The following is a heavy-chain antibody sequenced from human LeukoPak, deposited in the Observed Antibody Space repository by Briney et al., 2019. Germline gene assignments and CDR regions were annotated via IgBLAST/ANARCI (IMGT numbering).Heavy chain of an antibody. V-gene: IGHV1-69*02. D-gene: IGHD1-26*01. CDR3: ARVGTSGSPTYFDY. CDR2: IIPILGIA. Sequence: SSVKVSCKASGGTFSSYTISWVRHAPGQGLEWMGRIIPILGIANYAQKFQGRVTTTADKSTSTAYMELSSLRSEDTAVYYCARVGTSGSPTYFDYWGQGTLVTVSS. J-gene: IGHJ4*02. CDR1: GGTFSSYT.